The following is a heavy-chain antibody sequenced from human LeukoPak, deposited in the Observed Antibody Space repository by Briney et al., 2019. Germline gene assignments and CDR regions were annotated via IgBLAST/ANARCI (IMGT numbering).Heavy chain of an antibody. CDR3: ARDRLVTAEGYFDY. CDR1: GFTFSSYA. J-gene: IGHJ4*02. Sequence: GGSLRLSCAASGFTFSSYAMHWVRQAPGKGLEWVAVISYDGSNKYYADSVKGRFTISRDNSKNTLYLQMNSLRAEDTAVYYCARDRLVTAEGYFDYWGQGTLVTVSS. CDR2: ISYDGSNK. D-gene: IGHD3-9*01. V-gene: IGHV3-30-3*01.